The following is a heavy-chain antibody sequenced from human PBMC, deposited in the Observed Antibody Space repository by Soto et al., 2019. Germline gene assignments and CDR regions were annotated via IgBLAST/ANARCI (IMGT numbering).Heavy chain of an antibody. CDR2: IIPVFGAT. D-gene: IGHD6-6*01. CDR3: ARLYSSSAARKMEV. J-gene: IGHJ6*02. V-gene: IGHV1-69*01. CDR1: GDTFSRST. Sequence: QVQLVQSGADVKKPGSSVKVSCKASGDTFSRSTFSWVRQAPGQGLEWMGGIIPVFGATHYAQKFQGRVSTTAHESTSTAYMELASLRSQYTAVYYCARLYSSSAARKMEVWGQGTTVTGPS.